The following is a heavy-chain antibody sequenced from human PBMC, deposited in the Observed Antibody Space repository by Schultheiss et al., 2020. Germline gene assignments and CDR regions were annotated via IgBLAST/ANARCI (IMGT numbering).Heavy chain of an antibody. V-gene: IGHV3-74*01. CDR3: ARDLSIREQWLVHYHYGMDV. Sequence: GGSLRLSCAASGFTFDDYAMHWVRQAPGKGLEWVSRINTDGSSLNYADSVKGRVTISRDNAKSTLYLQMDSLRAEDTAVYYCARDLSIREQWLVHYHYGMDVWGQGTTVTVSS. D-gene: IGHD6-19*01. CDR2: INTDGSSL. CDR1: GFTFDDYA. J-gene: IGHJ6*02.